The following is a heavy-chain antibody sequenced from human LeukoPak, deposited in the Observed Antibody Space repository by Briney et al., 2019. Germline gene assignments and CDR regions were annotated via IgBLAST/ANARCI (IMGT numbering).Heavy chain of an antibody. V-gene: IGHV7-4-1*02. CDR2: INTNTGNP. Sequence: GASVKVSCKASGYTFTSYAMNWVRQAPGQGLEWMGWINTNTGNPTYAQGFTGRFVFSLDTSVSTAYLQISSLKAEDTAVYYCARDLRPSSSYSSSWYYHYYGMDVWGQGTTVTVSS. CDR3: ARDLRPSSSYSSSWYYHYYGMDV. J-gene: IGHJ6*02. CDR1: GYTFTSYA. D-gene: IGHD6-13*01.